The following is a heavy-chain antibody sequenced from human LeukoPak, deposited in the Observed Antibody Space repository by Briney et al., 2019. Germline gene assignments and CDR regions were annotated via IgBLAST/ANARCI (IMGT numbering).Heavy chain of an antibody. Sequence: GGSLRLSCASSGLTFSFYWMHWVRQAPGKGLVWVSRINNDGRSTSYAGSVKGRFTISRDNAKNTLYLQMNSLRAEDTAVYYCARDNGYCTGGTCRLDYWGQGALVTVSS. D-gene: IGHD2-15*01. V-gene: IGHV3-74*01. CDR1: GLTFSFYW. CDR2: INNDGRST. CDR3: ARDNGYCTGGTCRLDY. J-gene: IGHJ4*02.